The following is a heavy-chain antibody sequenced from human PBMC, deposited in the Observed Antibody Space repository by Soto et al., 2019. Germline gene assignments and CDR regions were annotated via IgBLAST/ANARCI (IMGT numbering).Heavy chain of an antibody. CDR1: GYNFAGYW. Sequence: GESLKISCKGSGYNFAGYWIAWVRQMPGKGLELMGIIYPSDSDTRYRPSFQGQVTISADKSISSAYLQWSSLRASDTATYYCARGGVSTRTFDHWGQGTPVTVSS. V-gene: IGHV5-51*01. J-gene: IGHJ4*02. CDR2: IYPSDSDT. CDR3: ARGGVSTRTFDH. D-gene: IGHD3-3*01.